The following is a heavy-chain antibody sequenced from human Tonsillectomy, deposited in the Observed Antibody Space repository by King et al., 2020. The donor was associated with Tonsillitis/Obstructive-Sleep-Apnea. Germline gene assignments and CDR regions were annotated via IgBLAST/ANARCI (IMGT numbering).Heavy chain of an antibody. J-gene: IGHJ6*02. CDR2: ISDSGST. V-gene: IGHV4-59*01. CDR3: ARGNWGVRDG. Sequence: QLQESGPGLVKSSETLSLTCTVSGGSISSFYWSWIRQPPGKGLEWIGYISDSGSTNYNPSLKSRVTISLATSKNQFFLKVNSVTAADTAVYYCARGNWGVRDGWGQGTTVTVSS. D-gene: IGHD7-27*01. CDR1: GGSISSFY.